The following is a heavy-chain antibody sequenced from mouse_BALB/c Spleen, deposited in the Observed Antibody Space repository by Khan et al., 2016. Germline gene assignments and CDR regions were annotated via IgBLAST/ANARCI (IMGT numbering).Heavy chain of an antibody. CDR1: GYTFSSYW. Sequence: QVQLKESGAELMKPGASVKISCKATGYTFSSYWLEWVKEWPGRGLEWIGEILPGSGSTNYTEKFKGKATFPAASSSNTAYMQLSSLTSEDSAVSYCAGGAYWGQGTLVTVSA. CDR3: AGGAY. V-gene: IGHV1-9*01. J-gene: IGHJ3*01. CDR2: ILPGSGST.